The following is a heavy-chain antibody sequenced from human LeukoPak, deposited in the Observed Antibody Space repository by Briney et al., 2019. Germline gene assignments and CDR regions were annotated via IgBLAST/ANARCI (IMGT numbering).Heavy chain of an antibody. J-gene: IGHJ6*03. D-gene: IGHD2-2*01. CDR1: GGSFSGYY. CDR3: ARARSLSRNCSSTSCYLYYYYYMDV. Sequence: SETLSLTCAVYGGSFSGYYWSWIRQPPGKGLEWIGEINHSGSTNYNPSLRSRVTISVDTSKNQFSLKLSSVTAADTAVYYCARARSLSRNCSSTSCYLYYYYYMDVWGKGTTVTVSS. CDR2: INHSGST. V-gene: IGHV4-34*01.